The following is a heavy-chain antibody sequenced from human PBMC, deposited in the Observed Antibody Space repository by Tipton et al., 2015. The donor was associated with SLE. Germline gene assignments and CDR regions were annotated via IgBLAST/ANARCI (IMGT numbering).Heavy chain of an antibody. CDR2: IDGDGGGT. V-gene: IGHV3-74*01. Sequence: SLRLSCAASGFNFENYGMSWVRQAPGKGLVWVSLIDGDGGGTTYADSVKGRFAISRDNAKNTLYLQMNSLRAEDTAVYYCVRLGGSSSIDYWGQGTLVTVSS. J-gene: IGHJ4*02. CDR3: VRLGGSSSIDY. CDR1: GFNFENYG. D-gene: IGHD6-6*01.